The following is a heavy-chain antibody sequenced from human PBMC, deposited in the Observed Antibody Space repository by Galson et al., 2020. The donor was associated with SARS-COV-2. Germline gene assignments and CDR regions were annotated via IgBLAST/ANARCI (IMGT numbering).Heavy chain of an antibody. CDR3: ARDLGTLGYCRSTSCRNYYYGMDV. J-gene: IGHJ6*02. V-gene: IGHV1-69*13. Sequence: SVKVSCKASGGTFSSYSISWVRQAPGQGLEWMGGIIPIFGTANYAQKFQGRVTITADESTSTAYMELSSLRSEDTAVYYCARDLGTLGYCRSTSCRNYYYGMDVWGQGTMVTVSS. CDR2: IIPIFGTA. D-gene: IGHD2-2*01. CDR1: GGTFSSYS.